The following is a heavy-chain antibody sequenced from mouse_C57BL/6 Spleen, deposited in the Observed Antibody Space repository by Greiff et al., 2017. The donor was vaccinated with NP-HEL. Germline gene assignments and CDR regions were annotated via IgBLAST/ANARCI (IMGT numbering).Heavy chain of an antibody. CDR3: ARLYSYDKDYYARDY. D-gene: IGHD2-12*01. J-gene: IGHJ4*01. V-gene: IGHV14-3*01. CDR1: GFNIKNTY. CDR2: IDPANGNT. Sequence: VQLKQSVAELVRPGASVKLSCTASGFNIKNTYMHWVKQRPEQGLEWIGRIDPANGNTKYAPKFQGKATITADTSSNTAYLQLSSLTSEDTAVYYCARLYSYDKDYYARDYWGQGTSVTVSS.